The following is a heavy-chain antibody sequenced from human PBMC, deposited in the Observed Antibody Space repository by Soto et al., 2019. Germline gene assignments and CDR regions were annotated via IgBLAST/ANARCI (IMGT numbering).Heavy chain of an antibody. J-gene: IGHJ4*02. CDR1: GFTFSSYG. CDR2: ISYDGSNK. CDR3: VKSSVLGDRDYFDY. D-gene: IGHD2-21*01. V-gene: IGHV3-30*18. Sequence: QVQLVESGGGVVQPGRSLRLSCAASGFTFSSYGMHWVRQAPGKGLEWVAVISYDGSNKYYADSVKGQFTISRDKSKNTLYLEVNGLKADDTAVYYCVKSSVLGDRDYFDYWGQGTLVTVSS.